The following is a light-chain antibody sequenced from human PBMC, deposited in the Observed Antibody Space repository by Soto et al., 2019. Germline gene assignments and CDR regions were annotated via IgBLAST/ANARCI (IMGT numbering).Light chain of an antibody. CDR1: SSNIGAGYE. CDR2: DNN. J-gene: IGLJ1*01. Sequence: QSVLTQPPSVSGAPGQRVTISCTGSSSNIGAGYEVNWYQHLPGTAPKLLIYDNNNRPSGVPDRFSGSKSGTSASLAITGLQAEDEAEYYCKSYDSSLSALYVFGTGTKLTVL. V-gene: IGLV1-40*01. CDR3: KSYDSSLSALYV.